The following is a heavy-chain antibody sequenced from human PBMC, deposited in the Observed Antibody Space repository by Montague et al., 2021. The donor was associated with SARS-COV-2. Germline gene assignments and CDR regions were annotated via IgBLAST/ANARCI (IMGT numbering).Heavy chain of an antibody. J-gene: IGHJ4*02. CDR1: GGSFSGYD. D-gene: IGHD3-22*01. V-gene: IGHV4-34*01. CDR3: ARGRVDTTMILVVFTGAAHYFDS. CDR2: INQSGSA. Sequence: SETLSLTCAVYGGSFSGYDWTWIRQSPGKGLEWIGEINQSGSAKYKPSLKSRVTISVDTSKNQFSLRLSSVTAADTAVYYCARGRVDTTMILVVFTGAAHYFDSWGQETLVSVSS.